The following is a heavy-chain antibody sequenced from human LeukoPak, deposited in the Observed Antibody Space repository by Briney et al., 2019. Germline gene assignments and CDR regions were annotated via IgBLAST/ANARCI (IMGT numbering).Heavy chain of an antibody. Sequence: SETLSLTCTVSGGSISSYYWSWIRQPPGKGLEWIGYIYYSGSTNYNPSPKSRVTISVDTSKNQFSLKLSSVTAADTAVYYCARDKGAERLYYYDSSGYPPIYWYFDLWGRGTLVTVSS. CDR1: GGSISSYY. CDR3: ARDKGAERLYYYDSSGYPPIYWYFDL. V-gene: IGHV4-59*01. J-gene: IGHJ2*01. D-gene: IGHD3-22*01. CDR2: IYYSGST.